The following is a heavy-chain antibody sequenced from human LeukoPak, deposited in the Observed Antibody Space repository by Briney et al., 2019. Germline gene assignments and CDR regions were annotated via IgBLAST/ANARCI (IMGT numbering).Heavy chain of an antibody. CDR1: GGSISSYY. CDR2: IYYSGST. Sequence: PSETLSLTCTVSGGSISSYYWSWIRQPPGKGLEWIGYIYYSGSTNYNPSLKSRVTISEDTSKNQFSLKLSSVTAADTAVYYCARDRGVVPAANPFFYYYYGMDVWGKGTTVTVSS. CDR3: ARDRGVVPAANPFFYYYYGMDV. D-gene: IGHD2-2*01. J-gene: IGHJ6*04. V-gene: IGHV4-59*01.